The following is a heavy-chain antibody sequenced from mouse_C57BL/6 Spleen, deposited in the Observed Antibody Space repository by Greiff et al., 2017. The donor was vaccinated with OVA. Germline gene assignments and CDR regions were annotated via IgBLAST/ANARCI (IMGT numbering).Heavy chain of an antibody. CDR1: GFNINDYY. J-gene: IGHJ2*01. CDR2: IDPADGET. CDR3: DRGELTVVADC. Sequence: EVQLQQSGAELVKPGASVKLSCTASGFNINDYYMHWVKQRTEQGLEWIGRIDPADGETNYAPKFQGKATMTADTSSNTVYLKLNSLTSEDTAVYCCDRGELTVVADCWGQGTTLTVSS. D-gene: IGHD1-1*01. V-gene: IGHV14-2*01.